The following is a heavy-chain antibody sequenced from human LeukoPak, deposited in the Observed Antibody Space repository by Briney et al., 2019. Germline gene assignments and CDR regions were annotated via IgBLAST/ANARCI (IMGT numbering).Heavy chain of an antibody. CDR3: ARGRTMDGSTPPFEI. Sequence: AASVTVSCKASGYTFTNYYMHWVRQAPGQGLEWMGWIDPNTGDTNYSQNIQGRATMTRDTSINTAYMEFTSLGSDDTAVYYCARGRTMDGSTPPFEIWGQGTMVTVSS. CDR1: GYTFTNYY. D-gene: IGHD4/OR15-4a*01. V-gene: IGHV1-2*02. CDR2: IDPNTGDT. J-gene: IGHJ3*02.